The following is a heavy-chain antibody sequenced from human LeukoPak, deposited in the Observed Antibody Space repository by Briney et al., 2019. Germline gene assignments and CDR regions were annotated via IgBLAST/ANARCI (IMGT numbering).Heavy chain of an antibody. V-gene: IGHV3-23*01. Sequence: RSGGSLRLSCATSGFTFSSFSMNWVRQAPGKGLEWVSTLSTSGAATYYADSVKGRFTISRDNAKNSLYLQMNSLRAEDTALYYCAKAVALTVTTGDYFDYWGQGTLVTVSS. CDR3: AKAVALTVTTGDYFDY. J-gene: IGHJ4*02. CDR1: GFTFSSFS. CDR2: LSTSGAAT. D-gene: IGHD4-17*01.